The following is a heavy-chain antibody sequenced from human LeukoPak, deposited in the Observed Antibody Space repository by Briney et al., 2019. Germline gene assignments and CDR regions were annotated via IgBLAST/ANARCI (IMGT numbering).Heavy chain of an antibody. V-gene: IGHV6-1*01. CDR2: TYYRSKWYN. J-gene: IGHJ6*03. CDR3: ARDWTTGTTEISYYYYYMDV. Sequence: SQTLSLTCAISGDSVSSNSAAWNWIRQSPSRGLEWLGRTYYRSKWYNDYAVSVKSRITINPDTSKNQFSLQLNSVTPEDTAVYYCARDWTTGTTEISYYYYYMDVWGKGTTVTVSS. D-gene: IGHD1-1*01. CDR1: GDSVSSNSAA.